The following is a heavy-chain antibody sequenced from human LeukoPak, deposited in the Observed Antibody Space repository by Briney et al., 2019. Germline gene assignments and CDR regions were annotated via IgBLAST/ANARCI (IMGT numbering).Heavy chain of an antibody. Sequence: GGSLRLSCAASGFTFSSYGMHWVRQAPGKGLEWVAVIWYDGSNKYYADSVKGRFTISRDNSKNTLYLQMNSLRAEDTAVYYCARDSYSYGSSLPDYWGQGTLVTVSS. CDR1: GFTFSSYG. D-gene: IGHD3-10*01. V-gene: IGHV3-33*01. J-gene: IGHJ4*02. CDR2: IWYDGSNK. CDR3: ARDSYSYGSSLPDY.